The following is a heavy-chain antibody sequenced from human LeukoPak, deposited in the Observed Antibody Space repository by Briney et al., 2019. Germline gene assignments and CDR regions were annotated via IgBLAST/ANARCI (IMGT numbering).Heavy chain of an antibody. V-gene: IGHV4-34*01. CDR2: INHSGST. CDR1: GGSFSGYY. D-gene: IGHD3-10*01. Sequence: SETLSLTCVVYGGSFSGYYWSWIRQPPGKGLEWIGEINHSGSTNYNPSLKSRVTISVDTSKNQFSLKLSSVTAADTAVYHCARRRKLSTMVRGVISPAYYYYYYMDVWGKGTTVTISS. CDR3: ARRRKLSTMVRGVISPAYYYYYYMDV. J-gene: IGHJ6*03.